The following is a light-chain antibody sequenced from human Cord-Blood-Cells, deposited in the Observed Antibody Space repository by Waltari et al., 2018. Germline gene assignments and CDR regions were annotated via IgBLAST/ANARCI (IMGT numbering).Light chain of an antibody. CDR3: SSYTSSSTLV. J-gene: IGLJ2*01. Sequence: QSALTQPASVSASPGQSITTSCTATGSDVGGYNIVSWYQQHPGKAPKLMIYDVSNRPSGVSNRFSGSKSGNTASLTISGLQAEDEADYYCSSYTSSSTLVFGGGTKLTVL. CDR1: GSDVGGYNI. V-gene: IGLV2-14*01. CDR2: DVS.